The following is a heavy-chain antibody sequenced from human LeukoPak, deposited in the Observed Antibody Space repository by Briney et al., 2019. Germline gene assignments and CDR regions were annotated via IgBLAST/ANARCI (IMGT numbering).Heavy chain of an antibody. Sequence: SETLSLTCTVCGGSISSSSYYWGWIRQPPVKVLVWIGSFYNSGSTYYNPSLTSRETISEDTSNTHSSLTLSSLPAADTSVYYFARYCSGGSCYLDYWGQGTLVTASS. D-gene: IGHD2-15*01. CDR1: GGSISSSSYY. CDR3: ARYCSGGSCYLDY. CDR2: FYNSGST. J-gene: IGHJ4*02. V-gene: IGHV4-39*01.